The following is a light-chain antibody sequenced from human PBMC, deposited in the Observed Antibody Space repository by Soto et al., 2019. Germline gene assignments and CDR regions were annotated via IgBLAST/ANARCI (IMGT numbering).Light chain of an antibody. V-gene: IGKV3-20*01. CDR1: QGVSSSY. J-gene: IGKJ4*01. Sequence: IVLTQSPDTLSLSPGEGATLSCRASQGVSSSYLAWYQQKSGQPPRLLIYGASNRATGIPDRFSGSGSGTDFTLTISRLEPEDFAVYFCQQFGGSPKLTFGGGTKVDIK. CDR2: GAS. CDR3: QQFGGSPKLT.